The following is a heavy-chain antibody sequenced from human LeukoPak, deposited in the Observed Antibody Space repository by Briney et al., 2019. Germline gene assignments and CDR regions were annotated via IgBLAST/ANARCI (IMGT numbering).Heavy chain of an antibody. CDR3: ARANIVVVPAGWKGTSMDV. CDR2: ISAYNGNT. V-gene: IGHV1-18*04. J-gene: IGHJ6*04. CDR1: GYTFTSYG. Sequence: ASVKVSCKASGYTFTSYGISWVRQAPGQGLEWMGWISAYNGNTNYAQKLQGRVTMTTDTSTSTAYMELRSLRSDDTAVYYCARANIVVVPAGWKGTSMDVWGKGTTVTVSS. D-gene: IGHD2-2*01.